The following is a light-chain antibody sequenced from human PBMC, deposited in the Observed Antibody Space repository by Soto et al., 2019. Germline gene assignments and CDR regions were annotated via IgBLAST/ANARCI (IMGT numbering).Light chain of an antibody. V-gene: IGLV1-51*01. CDR1: SSNVGNNY. J-gene: IGLJ3*02. CDR3: GTWDSSLSAGV. CDR2: DNG. Sequence: QSVLTQPPSVSAAPGQKVSISCSGTSSNVGNNYVSWYQQFPGTAPKLLIYDNGKRPSGIPDRFSGSKSGTSATLGITGLQTGDEAEYYCGTWDSSLSAGVFGGGTQLTVL.